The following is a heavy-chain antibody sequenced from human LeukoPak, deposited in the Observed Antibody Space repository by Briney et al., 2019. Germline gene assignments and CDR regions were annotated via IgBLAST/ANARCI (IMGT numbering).Heavy chain of an antibody. CDR3: ARDSANYDFWSGYAFDI. CDR2: IIPIFGTA. J-gene: IGHJ3*02. D-gene: IGHD3-3*01. V-gene: IGHV1-69*01. CDR1: GGTFSSYA. Sequence: GASVKVSCKASGGTFSSYAISWVRQAPGQGLEWMGGIIPIFGTANYAQKFQGRVTITADESKSTAYMELSSLRSEDTAVYYCARDSANYDFWSGYAFDIWGQGTTVTVSS.